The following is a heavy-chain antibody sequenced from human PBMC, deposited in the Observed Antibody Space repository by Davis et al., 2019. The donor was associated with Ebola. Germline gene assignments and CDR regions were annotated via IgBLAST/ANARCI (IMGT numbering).Heavy chain of an antibody. CDR3: AAWGRYYYYGMDV. D-gene: IGHD3-16*01. V-gene: IGHV3-66*01. CDR1: GFTVSSNY. J-gene: IGHJ6*02. CDR2: IYSGGST. Sequence: GESLKIPCAASGFTVSSNYMSWVRQAPGKGLEWVSVIYSGGSTYYADSVKGRFTISRDNSKNTLYLQMNSLRAEDTAVYYCAAWGRYYYYGMDVWGQGTTVTVSS.